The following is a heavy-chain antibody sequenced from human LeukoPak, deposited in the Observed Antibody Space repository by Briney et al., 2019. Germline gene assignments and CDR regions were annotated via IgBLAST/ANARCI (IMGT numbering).Heavy chain of an antibody. J-gene: IGHJ4*02. CDR1: GFTFDDYA. CDR2: ISWNSRSI. D-gene: IGHD2-15*01. V-gene: IGHV3-9*01. Sequence: GGSLRLSCAASGFTFDDYAMHWIRQAPGKGLEWISGISWNSRSIGYADSVKGRFTISRDNARNSLYLQMNSLRTEDTALYYCAKGTYIVVVVAALRDWGQGTLVTVSS. CDR3: AKGTYIVVVVAALRD.